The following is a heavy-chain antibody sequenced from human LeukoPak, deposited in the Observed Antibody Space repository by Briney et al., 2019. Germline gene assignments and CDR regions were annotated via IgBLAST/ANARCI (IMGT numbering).Heavy chain of an antibody. CDR2: ISSSGIST. Sequence: PGGSLRLSCAASGFTFSSYAMSWVRQAPGKGLEWVSRISSSGISTFYADSVKGRFTISRDNSKNTLYLQMNSLRAEDTAVYYCARDGGAAAGAFGYWGQGTLVTVSS. D-gene: IGHD6-13*01. V-gene: IGHV3-23*01. J-gene: IGHJ4*02. CDR3: ARDGGAAAGAFGY. CDR1: GFTFSSYA.